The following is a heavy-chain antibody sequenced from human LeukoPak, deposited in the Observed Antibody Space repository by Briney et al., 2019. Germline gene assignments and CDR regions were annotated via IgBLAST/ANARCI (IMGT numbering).Heavy chain of an antibody. CDR1: GGTFSSYA. CDR3: ARGYGGPDYYYGMDV. CDR2: IVPIFGTA. D-gene: IGHD4-23*01. V-gene: IGHV1-69*13. J-gene: IGHJ6*02. Sequence: SVKVSCKASGGTFSSYAISWVRQAPGQGLEWMGGIVPIFGTANYAQKFQGRVTITADESTSTAYMELSSLRSEDTAVYYCARGYGGPDYYYGMDVWGQGTTVTVSS.